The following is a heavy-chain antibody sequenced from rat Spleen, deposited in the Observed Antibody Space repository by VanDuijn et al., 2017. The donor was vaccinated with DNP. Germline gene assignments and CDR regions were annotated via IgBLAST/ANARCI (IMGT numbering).Heavy chain of an antibody. D-gene: IGHD1-7*01. Sequence: EVQLVESGGDLVQPGRSLKLSCVASGFTFNNYWMPWIRQVPGKGLEWVASITSSGSSTYYPDSVKGRFTISRDNAKNTLYLQMNSLRSEDTATYYCARRGSLGYFDFWGPGTMVTVSS. CDR2: ITSSGSST. CDR1: GFTFNNYW. J-gene: IGHJ1*01. V-gene: IGHV5-31*01. CDR3: ARRGSLGYFDF.